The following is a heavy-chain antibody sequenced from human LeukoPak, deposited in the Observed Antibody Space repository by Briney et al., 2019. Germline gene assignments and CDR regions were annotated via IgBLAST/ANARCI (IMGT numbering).Heavy chain of an antibody. CDR3: ARGAGSSSAYYYYYYYMDV. V-gene: IGHV1-8*03. D-gene: IGHD6-6*01. J-gene: IGHJ6*03. CDR1: GYTFTTYD. CDR2: MNPNSGNT. Sequence: ASVKASCKASGYTFTTYDINSVRHATGQGLEWMGWMNPNSGNTGYAQKFQGRVSITRNTSISTAYMELSSLRSEDTAVYYCARGAGSSSAYYYYYYYMDVWGKGTTVTVSS.